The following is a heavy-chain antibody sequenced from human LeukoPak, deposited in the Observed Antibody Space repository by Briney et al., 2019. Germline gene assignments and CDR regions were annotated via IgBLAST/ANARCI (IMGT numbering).Heavy chain of an antibody. CDR2: IIPIFGTA. D-gene: IGHD5-12*01. CDR1: GGTFSSYA. J-gene: IGHJ3*02. CDR3: ARDYGGYRSDDAFDI. V-gene: IGHV1-69*05. Sequence: SVKVSCKASGGTFSSYAISWVRQAPGQGLEWMGGIIPIFGTANYAQKFQGRVTITTDESTSTAYMELSSLRSEDTAVYYCARDYGGYRSDDAFDIWGQGTMVTVSS.